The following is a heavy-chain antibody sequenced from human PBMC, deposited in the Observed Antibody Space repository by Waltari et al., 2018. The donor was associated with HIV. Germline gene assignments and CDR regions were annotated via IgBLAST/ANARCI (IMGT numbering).Heavy chain of an antibody. D-gene: IGHD3-22*01. CDR2: ISYDGSNK. J-gene: IGHJ4*02. CDR1: GSTFSSYG. CDR3: AKDPYYYDSSGYADYFDY. V-gene: IGHV3-30*18. Sequence: QVQLVASGQGVVQPGRSLRLSCAASGSTFSSYGLPWVRQAPGKGLEWVAVISYDGSNKYYADSVKGRFTISRDNSKNTLYLQMNSLRAEDTAVYYCAKDPYYYDSSGYADYFDYWGQGTLVTVSS.